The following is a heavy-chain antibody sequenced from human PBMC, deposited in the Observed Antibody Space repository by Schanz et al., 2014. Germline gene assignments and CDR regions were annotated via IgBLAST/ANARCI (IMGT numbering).Heavy chain of an antibody. D-gene: IGHD5-12*01. CDR3: ASPSGYSDYGTYFDF. V-gene: IGHV3-13*01. Sequence: EVQLVESGGGLVQPGGSLRLSCAASGFTLSNSDMHWVRQGTGKGLEWVSTIGYLGDTYYPDSVKGRFTISRDNSKNTLYLQMNRLRAEDTAVYYCASPSGYSDYGTYFDFWGQGTLVTVSS. CDR1: GFTLSNSD. CDR2: IGYLGDT. J-gene: IGHJ4*02.